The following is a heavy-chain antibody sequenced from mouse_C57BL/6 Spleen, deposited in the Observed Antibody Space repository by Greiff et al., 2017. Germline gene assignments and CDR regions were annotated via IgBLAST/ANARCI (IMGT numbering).Heavy chain of an antibody. J-gene: IGHJ4*01. CDR3: TRGIITTVVSTNYYAMDY. CDR2: IDPENGAT. D-gene: IGHD1-1*01. Sequence: VQLQQSGAELVRPGASVKLSCTASGFNIKDDYMHWVKQRPEQGLEWIGWIDPENGATEYASKVQGKATITADTSSNTAYRQLSRLTSEDTAVYYCTRGIITTVVSTNYYAMDYWGQGTSVTVSS. V-gene: IGHV14-4*01. CDR1: GFNIKDDY.